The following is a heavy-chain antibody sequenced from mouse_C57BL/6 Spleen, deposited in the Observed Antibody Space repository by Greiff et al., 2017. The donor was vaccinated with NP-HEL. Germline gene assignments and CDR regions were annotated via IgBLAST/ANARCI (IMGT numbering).Heavy chain of an antibody. D-gene: IGHD4-1*01. CDR2: IYPGDGDT. J-gene: IGHJ4*01. CDR1: GYAFSSSW. V-gene: IGHV1-82*01. Sequence: QVQLQQSGPELVKPGASVKISCKASGYAFSSSWMNWVKQRPGKGLEWIGRIYPGDGDTNYNGKFKGKATLTADKSSSTAYMQLSSLTSEDSAVYFCARPWLGRAMDYWGQGTSVTVSS. CDR3: ARPWLGRAMDY.